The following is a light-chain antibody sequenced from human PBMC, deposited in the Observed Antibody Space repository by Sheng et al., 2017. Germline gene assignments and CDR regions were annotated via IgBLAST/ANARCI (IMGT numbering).Light chain of an antibody. Sequence: QSVLTQPPSISAAPGQRVAISCSGSSSNIGNNYVSWYQQLPGTAPKLLIYENTKRPSGIPDRFSGSKSATSATLAITGLQTADEADYYCATWDSRLSVVFGGGTRLTVL. CDR1: SSNIGNNY. J-gene: IGLJ2*01. CDR3: ATWDSRLSVV. CDR2: ENT. V-gene: IGLV1-51*01.